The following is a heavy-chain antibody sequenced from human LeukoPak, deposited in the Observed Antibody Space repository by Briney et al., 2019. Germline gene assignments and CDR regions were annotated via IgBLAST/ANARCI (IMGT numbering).Heavy chain of an antibody. CDR2: IRSKANSYAT. J-gene: IGHJ4*02. V-gene: IGHV3-73*01. CDR3: AKQTHYYDSSGYPN. CDR1: GFTFSGSA. D-gene: IGHD3-22*01. Sequence: GGSLRLSCAASGFTFSGSAMHWVRQASGKGLEWVGRIRSKANSYATAYAASVKGRFTISRDDSKNTAYLQMNSLRAEDTAVYYCAKQTHYYDSSGYPNWGQGTLVTVSS.